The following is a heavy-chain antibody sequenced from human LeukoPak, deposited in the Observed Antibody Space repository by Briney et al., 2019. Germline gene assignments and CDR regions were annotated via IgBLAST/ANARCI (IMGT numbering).Heavy chain of an antibody. J-gene: IGHJ4*02. Sequence: PGGSLRLSCAASGFTFDHYAMHWVRQAPGKGLEWVSLISGDGGSTYYADSVKGRFTISRDNSKNSLYLQMNSLRTEDTALYYCANSSYIAMVQGELYYWGQGTLVTVSS. D-gene: IGHD3-10*01. CDR3: ANSSYIAMVQGELYY. V-gene: IGHV3-43*02. CDR2: ISGDGGST. CDR1: GFTFDHYA.